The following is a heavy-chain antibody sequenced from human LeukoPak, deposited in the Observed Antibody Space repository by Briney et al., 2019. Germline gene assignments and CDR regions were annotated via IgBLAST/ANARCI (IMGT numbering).Heavy chain of an antibody. CDR1: GFTFSNYW. CDR3: ARGRYCMDV. Sequence: GRSLRLSCAASGFTFSNYWMHWVRQAPGKGLVWVSRINSDGSNTSYADSVKGRFTISRDNRKNSLYLQINSLRVEDTAVYFCARGRYCMDVWGNGTMVYVSS. V-gene: IGHV3-74*01. CDR2: INSDGSNT. J-gene: IGHJ6*03.